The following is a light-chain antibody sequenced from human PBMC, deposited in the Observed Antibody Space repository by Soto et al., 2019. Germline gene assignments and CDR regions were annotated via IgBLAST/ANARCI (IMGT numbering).Light chain of an antibody. CDR3: QSYDSSLSGWV. V-gene: IGLV1-40*01. Sequence: QSVLTQPPSVSGAPGQRVTISCIGSSSNIGAGYDVHWYQQLPGTAPKLLISGNTNRPSGVPDRFSGSKSGTSASLAITGLQAEDEADDYCQSYDSSLSGWVFGGGTKLTVL. CDR2: GNT. CDR1: SSNIGAGYD. J-gene: IGLJ3*02.